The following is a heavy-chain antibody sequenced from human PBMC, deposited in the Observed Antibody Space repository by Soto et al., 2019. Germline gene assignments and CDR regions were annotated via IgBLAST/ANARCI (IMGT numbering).Heavy chain of an antibody. J-gene: IGHJ6*02. CDR1: GFSLSTSKMC. CDR2: IDWDDDK. V-gene: IGHV2-70*11. D-gene: IGHD6-13*01. Sequence: SGPTLVNPTQTLTLTCTFSGFSLSTSKMCVSWIRQPPGKALEWLARIDWDDDKYYSTSLKTRLTISKDTSKNQVVLTMTNMDPVDTATYYCARESIAEAGTGQPYGMDVWGQGTTVTVSS. CDR3: ARESIAEAGTGQPYGMDV.